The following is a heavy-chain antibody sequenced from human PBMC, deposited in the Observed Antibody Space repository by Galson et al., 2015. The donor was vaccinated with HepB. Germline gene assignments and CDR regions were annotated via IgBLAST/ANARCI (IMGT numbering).Heavy chain of an antibody. Sequence: SVKVSCKASGGTFSSYTISWARQAPGQGLEWMGRIIPILGIANYAQKFQGRVTITADKSTSTAYMELSSLRSEDTAVYYCARSGGDIVVVPAATLRYAFDIWGQGTMVTVSS. V-gene: IGHV1-69*02. J-gene: IGHJ3*02. CDR3: ARSGGDIVVVPAATLRYAFDI. CDR1: GGTFSSYT. D-gene: IGHD2-2*01. CDR2: IIPILGIA.